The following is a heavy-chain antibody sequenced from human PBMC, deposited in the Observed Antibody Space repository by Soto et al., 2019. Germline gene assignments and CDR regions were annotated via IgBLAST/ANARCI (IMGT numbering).Heavy chain of an antibody. CDR2: IYTSGST. J-gene: IGHJ6*02. V-gene: IGHV4-61*02. Sequence: QLQLQESGSGLVKPSQTLSLTCAVSGGSISSGGYYWSWIRQPAGKGLEWIGRIYTSGSTNYNPSLKSRVTMSVDTSKNQFSLKLSSVTAADTAVYYCARAKSSNVRAYYYYGMDVWGQGTTVTVSS. CDR3: ARAKSSNVRAYYYYGMDV. CDR1: GGSISSGGYY. D-gene: IGHD7-27*01.